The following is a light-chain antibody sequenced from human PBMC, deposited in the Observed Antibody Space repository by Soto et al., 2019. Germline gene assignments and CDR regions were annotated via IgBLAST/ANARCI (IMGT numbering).Light chain of an antibody. J-gene: IGKJ2*01. V-gene: IGKV1-39*01. CDR3: QHGYSTLYI. CDR1: QSISSY. Sequence: DIKMTQSPSSLSASVGDRVTITCRASQSISSYLNWYQQKQVKAPKLLIYAASNLQSGVPSRFSGSGSGTDFTLTISSLQPEDFATYYCQHGYSTLYIFGKGTKLEIK. CDR2: AAS.